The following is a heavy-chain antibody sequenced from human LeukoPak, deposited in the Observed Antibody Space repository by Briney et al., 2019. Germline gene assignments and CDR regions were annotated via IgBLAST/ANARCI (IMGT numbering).Heavy chain of an antibody. D-gene: IGHD3-22*01. V-gene: IGHV1-18*01. CDR2: ISAYNGNT. CDR3: ARVSYDSSGYLFDY. Sequence: ASVKVSCKASGYTFTSYGISWVRQAPGQGLEWMGWISAYNGNTNYAQKLQGRVTMTTDTSTSTAYMELRSLRSDDTAVCYCARVSYDSSGYLFDYWGQGTLVTVSS. CDR1: GYTFTSYG. J-gene: IGHJ4*02.